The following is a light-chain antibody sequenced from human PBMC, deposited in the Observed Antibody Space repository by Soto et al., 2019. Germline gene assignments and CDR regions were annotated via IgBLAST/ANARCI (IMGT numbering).Light chain of an antibody. J-gene: IGLJ1*01. CDR2: HVT. V-gene: IGLV2-14*03. CDR3: SSYTRSTVYN. CDR1: SSVVGGYSY. Sequence: QSVLTQPASVFGSPGQSITISCTGTSSVVGGYSYVSWYQQHPGDAPKLMIYHVTNRPSGVSDRFSGSKSGNTASLTISGLQAEDEADYYCSSYTRSTVYNFGTGTKVPVL.